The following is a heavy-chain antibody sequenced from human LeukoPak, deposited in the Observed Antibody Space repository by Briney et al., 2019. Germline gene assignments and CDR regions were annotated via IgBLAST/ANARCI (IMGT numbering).Heavy chain of an antibody. D-gene: IGHD3-22*01. CDR2: IIPIFGTA. J-gene: IGHJ4*02. V-gene: IGHV1-69*05. CDR1: GGTFSSYA. CDR3: ARDYYDSSGEDDY. Sequence: ASVKVSCKASGGTFSSYAISWVRQAPGQGLERMGGIIPIFGTANYAQKFQGRVTITTDESTSTAYMELSSLRSEDTAVYYCARDYYDSSGEDDYWGQGTLVTVSS.